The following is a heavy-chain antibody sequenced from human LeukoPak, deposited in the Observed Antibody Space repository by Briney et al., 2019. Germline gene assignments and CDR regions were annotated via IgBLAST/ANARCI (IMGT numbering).Heavy chain of an antibody. CDR1: GFTFSSYI. J-gene: IGHJ4*02. CDR2: ISSSSSTI. CDR3: AGTGRYCTSTSCSNYFHY. D-gene: IGHD2-2*01. Sequence: PGGSLRLSCAASGFTFSSYIMNWVRQAPGKGLEWVSYISSSSSTIYYVDSVKGRFTLSRDNAKNSLYLQMNSLRAEDTAVYYCAGTGRYCTSTSCSNYFHYWGQGTLVTVSS. V-gene: IGHV3-48*04.